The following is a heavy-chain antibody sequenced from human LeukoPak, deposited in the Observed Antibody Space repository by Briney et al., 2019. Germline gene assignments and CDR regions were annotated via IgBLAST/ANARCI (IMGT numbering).Heavy chain of an antibody. CDR2: IIPSGSI. J-gene: IGHJ5*02. Sequence: SETLSLTCAVYGGSFSNYYWSWIRQPPGKGLEWIGEIIPSGSINYNPSLKSRVAISVDTSQNQFSLTLSSVTAADTAVYYCARQDYRDSSGHNWFDPWGQGTQVTVSS. D-gene: IGHD3-22*01. CDR3: ARQDYRDSSGHNWFDP. V-gene: IGHV4-34*12. CDR1: GGSFSNYY.